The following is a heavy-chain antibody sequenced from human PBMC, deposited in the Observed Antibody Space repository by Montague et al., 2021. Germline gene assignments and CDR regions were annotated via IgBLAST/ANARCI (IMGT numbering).Heavy chain of an antibody. CDR2: IYYSGST. V-gene: IGHV4-59*08. D-gene: IGHD3-3*01. J-gene: IGHJ5*02. CDR3: ARHVTIFGVVKRIDP. CDR1: GGSISGYY. Sequence: SETLSLTCTVSGGSISGYYWSWIRQPPGKGLEWIGYIYYSGSTNYNPSLKSRVTISVDTSKNQFSLKLSSVTAADTAVYFCARHVTIFGVVKRIDPWGQGTLVTVSS.